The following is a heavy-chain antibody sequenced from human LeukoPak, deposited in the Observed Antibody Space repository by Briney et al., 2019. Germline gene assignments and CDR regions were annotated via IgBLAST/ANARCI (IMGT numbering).Heavy chain of an antibody. D-gene: IGHD3-10*01. CDR3: ASSGYVLLWFGELGYYYGMDV. V-gene: IGHV1-46*01. CDR1: GYTFTSYY. J-gene: IGHJ6*02. CDR2: INPSGGST. Sequence: EASVKVSCKASGYTFTSYYMHWVRQAPGQGPEWMGIINPSGGSTSYAQKFQGRVTMTRDTSTSTVYMELSSLRSEDTAVYYCASSGYVLLWFGELGYYYGMDVWGQGTTVTVSS.